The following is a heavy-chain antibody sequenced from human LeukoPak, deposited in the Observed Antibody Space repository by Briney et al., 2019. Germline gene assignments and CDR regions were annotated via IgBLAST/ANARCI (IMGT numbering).Heavy chain of an antibody. CDR1: GFTFDDYG. J-gene: IGHJ4*02. Sequence: GGSLRLSCAASGFTFDDYGMSWVRQAPGKGLEWVSGINWNGGSTGYADSVKGRFTISRDNAKNSLYLQMNSLRAEDTAVYYCARNLIKDYDFWSGYYDFDYWGQGTLVTVSS. D-gene: IGHD3-3*01. CDR3: ARNLIKDYDFWSGYYDFDY. CDR2: INWNGGST. V-gene: IGHV3-20*04.